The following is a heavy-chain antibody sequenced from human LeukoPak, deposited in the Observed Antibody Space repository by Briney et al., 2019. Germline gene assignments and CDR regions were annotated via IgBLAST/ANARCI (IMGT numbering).Heavy chain of an antibody. J-gene: IGHJ4*02. Sequence: GGSLRLSCAASGFTFSSYAMSWVRQAPGRGLEWISAISGRDGRTYYTDSVKGRFTISRDNSRDTPYLQMNSLRAEDTAVYYCSTSPSFGSSWYQFNYWGQGTLVTVSS. D-gene: IGHD6-13*01. V-gene: IGHV3-23*01. CDR3: STSPSFGSSWYQFNY. CDR1: GFTFSSYA. CDR2: ISGRDGRT.